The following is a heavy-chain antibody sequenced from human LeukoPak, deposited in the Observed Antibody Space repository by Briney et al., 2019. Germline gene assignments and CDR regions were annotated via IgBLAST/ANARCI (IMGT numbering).Heavy chain of an antibody. CDR3: ARVNVYYDSSAGY. CDR1: GYTFTGYY. CDR2: INPNSGGT. V-gene: IGHV1-2*02. Sequence: ASVKVSCKASGYTFTGYYMHWVRQAPGQGLEWMGWINPNSGGTNYAQKFQGRVTMTRDTSISTAYMELSRLRSDDTAVYYCARVNVYYDSSAGYWGQGTLVTVSS. J-gene: IGHJ4*02. D-gene: IGHD3-22*01.